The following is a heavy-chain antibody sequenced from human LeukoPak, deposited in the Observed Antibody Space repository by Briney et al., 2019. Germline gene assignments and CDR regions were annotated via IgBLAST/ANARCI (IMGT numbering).Heavy chain of an antibody. CDR3: ARHGLGYCSGGSCYEVDY. J-gene: IGHJ4*02. CDR2: IYYSGST. Sequence: SETLSLTCTVSGGSISSYYWSWIRQPAGKGLEWIGYIYYSGSTNYNPSLKSRVTISVDTSKNQFSLKLSSVTAADTAVYYCARHGLGYCSGGSCYEVDYWGQGTLVTVSS. V-gene: IGHV4-59*08. CDR1: GGSISSYY. D-gene: IGHD2-15*01.